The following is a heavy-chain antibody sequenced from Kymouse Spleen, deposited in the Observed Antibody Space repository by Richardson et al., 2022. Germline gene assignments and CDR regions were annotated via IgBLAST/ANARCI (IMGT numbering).Heavy chain of an antibody. CDR3: ARINNWNYDWFDP. Sequence: EVQLVESGGGLIQPGGSLRLSCAASGFTVSSNYMSWVRQAPGKGLEWVSVIYSCGSTYYADSVKGRFTISRDNSKNTLYLQMNSLRAEDTAVYYCARINNWNYDWFDPWGQGTLVTVSS. J-gene: IGHJ5*02. V-gene: IGHV3-66*03. CDR1: GFTVSSNY. D-gene: IGHD1-7*01. CDR2: IYSCGST.